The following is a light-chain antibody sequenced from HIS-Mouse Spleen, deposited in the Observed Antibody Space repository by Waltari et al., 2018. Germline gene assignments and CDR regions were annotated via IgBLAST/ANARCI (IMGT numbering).Light chain of an antibody. CDR3: QAWDSSTAV. J-gene: IGLJ1*01. CDR2: QDS. V-gene: IGLV3-1*01. Sequence: SYELTQPPSVSVSPGQTASITCSGEKLGDNYACWYQQKPGQSPVLVIYQDSKRPSGIPERFSGSNSGNTATLTISGTQAMDEADYYCQAWDSSTAVFGTGTKVTVL. CDR1: KLGDNY.